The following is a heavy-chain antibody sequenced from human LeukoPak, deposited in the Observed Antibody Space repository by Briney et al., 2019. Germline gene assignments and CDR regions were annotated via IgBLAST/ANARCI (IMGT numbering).Heavy chain of an antibody. V-gene: IGHV3-30-3*01. Sequence: PGRSLRLSCKASGFTFSSYAMHWVRQAPGKGLEWVAVISYDGSNKYYAHSVKGRFTISRDNSKNTLYLQMNSLRAEDTAVYYCARAPGWQLVSVDYWGQGTLVTASS. J-gene: IGHJ4*02. D-gene: IGHD6-6*01. CDR1: GFTFSSYA. CDR3: ARAPGWQLVSVDY. CDR2: ISYDGSNK.